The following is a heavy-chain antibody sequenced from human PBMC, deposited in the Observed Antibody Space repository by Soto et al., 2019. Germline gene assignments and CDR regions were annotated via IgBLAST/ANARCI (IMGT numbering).Heavy chain of an antibody. J-gene: IGHJ3*02. Sequence: DLEWIGYIYYSGTKYYNPSLKSRVSMSVDTSKNQFSLNLTSVTAADTAVYYCAREKEDDSGDYNAFDIWGQGTVVTVSS. V-gene: IGHV4-31*02. D-gene: IGHD4-17*01. CDR3: AREKEDDSGDYNAFDI. CDR2: IYYSGTK.